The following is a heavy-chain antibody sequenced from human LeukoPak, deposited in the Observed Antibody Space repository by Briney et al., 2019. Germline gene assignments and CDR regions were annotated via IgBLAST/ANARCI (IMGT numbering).Heavy chain of an antibody. V-gene: IGHV3-30*18. CDR3: AKGNLGY. Sequence: GRSLRLSCAASGFTFSSYGMHWVRQAPGKGLEWVAVISYDGSNKYYADSVKGRFTISRDNSKNTLYLQMNSLRAGDTAVYYCAKGNLGYWGQGTLVTVSS. J-gene: IGHJ4*02. CDR1: GFTFSSYG. CDR2: ISYDGSNK. D-gene: IGHD5-24*01.